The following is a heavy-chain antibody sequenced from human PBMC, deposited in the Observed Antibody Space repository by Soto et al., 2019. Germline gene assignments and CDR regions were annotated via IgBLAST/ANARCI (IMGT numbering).Heavy chain of an antibody. CDR1: GGSVSSGSYY. D-gene: IGHD3-3*01. J-gene: IGHJ4*02. V-gene: IGHV4-61*01. CDR3: ARRSRGIFGVVIHDYFDY. CDR2: IYYSGST. Sequence: SETLSLTCTVSGGSVSSGSYYWSWIRQPPGKGLEWIGYIYYSGSTNYNPSLKSRVTISVDTSKNQFSLKLSSVTAADTAVYYCARRSRGIFGVVIHDYFDYWGQGTLVTVSS.